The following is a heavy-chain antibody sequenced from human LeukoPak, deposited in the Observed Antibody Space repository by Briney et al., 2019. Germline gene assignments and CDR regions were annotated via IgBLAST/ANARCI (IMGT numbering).Heavy chain of an antibody. Sequence: PGGSLRLSCAASGFTFSSYAMSWVRQAPGKGLEWVSAISGSGGSTYYADSVKGRFTISRDNSKNTLYLQMNSLRAEDTGVYYCARDLGQYYDTSDNWFDPWGQGTLVTVSS. J-gene: IGHJ5*02. D-gene: IGHD3-22*01. CDR3: ARDLGQYYDTSDNWFDP. CDR2: ISGSGGST. CDR1: GFTFSSYA. V-gene: IGHV3-23*01.